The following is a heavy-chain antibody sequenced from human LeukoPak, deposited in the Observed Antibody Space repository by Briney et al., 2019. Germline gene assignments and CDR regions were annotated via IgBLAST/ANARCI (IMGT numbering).Heavy chain of an antibody. D-gene: IGHD2-15*01. CDR3: ARDFVFWWEQLDAFDI. V-gene: IGHV4-38-2*02. J-gene: IGHJ3*02. Sequence: PSETLSLTCTVSGYSISSGYYWGWIRQPPGKGLEWIGSIYHSGSTYYNPSLKSRVTISVDTSKNQFSLKLSSVTAADTAVYYCARDFVFWWEQLDAFDIWGQGTMVTVSS. CDR1: GYSISSGYY. CDR2: IYHSGST.